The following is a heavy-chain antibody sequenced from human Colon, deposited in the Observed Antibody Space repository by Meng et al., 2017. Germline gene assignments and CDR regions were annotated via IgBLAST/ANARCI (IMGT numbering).Heavy chain of an antibody. CDR1: GYTFSNYE. V-gene: IGHV1-8*02. J-gene: IGHJ4*02. CDR3: ARGGAPPYYFDY. Sequence: QVQLVQSGAEVKKPGASVRVPCETSGYTFSNYEVNWVRQASGHGLEWMGWMNPDSGKTGYAHKFQGRVTLTRDTSTGTAYMELTSPTPDDTAVYYCARGGAPPYYFDYWGQGTLVTVSS. CDR2: MNPDSGKT. D-gene: IGHD1-26*01.